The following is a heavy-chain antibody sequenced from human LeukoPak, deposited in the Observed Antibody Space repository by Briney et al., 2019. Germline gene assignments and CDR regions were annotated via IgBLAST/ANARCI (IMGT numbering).Heavy chain of an antibody. J-gene: IGHJ4*02. D-gene: IGHD3-16*02. CDR2: INAGNGNT. CDR3: ARERDYVWGSYRTLDY. CDR1: GYTFTSYT. Sequence: ASVKVSCKASGYTFTSYTMHWVRQAPGQRLEWMGWINAGNGNTKYSQEFQGRVTITRDTSASTAYMELSSLRSEDMAVYYCARERDYVWGSYRTLDYWGQGTLVTVSS. V-gene: IGHV1-3*03.